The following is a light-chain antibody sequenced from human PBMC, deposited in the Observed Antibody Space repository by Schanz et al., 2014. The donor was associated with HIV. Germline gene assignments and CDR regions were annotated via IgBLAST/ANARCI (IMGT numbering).Light chain of an antibody. CDR3: QQYYTTPPT. V-gene: IGKV4-1*01. J-gene: IGKJ1*01. CDR2: WAS. CDR1: QSVLYSSNNKDY. Sequence: DIVMTQSPDSLAVSLGERATINCKSSQSVLYSSNNKDYLAWYQQKPGQPPKLLIYWASTRESGVPDRFSGRGSGTDFTLTISSPQAEDVAVYYCQQYYTTPPTFGQGTKVEIK.